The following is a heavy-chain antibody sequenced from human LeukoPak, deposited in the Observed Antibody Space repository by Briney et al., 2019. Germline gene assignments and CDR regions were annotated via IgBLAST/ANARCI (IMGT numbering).Heavy chain of an antibody. J-gene: IGHJ4*02. D-gene: IGHD7-27*01. CDR3: ARGKRRTGEAIRGFNY. CDR1: GYTFTSYD. Sequence: GASVKVSCKASGYTFTSYDINWVRQATGQGLEWMGWMNPNSGNTGYAQKFQGRVTMTRNTSISTAYMELSSLGSEDTAVYYCARGKRRTGEAIRGFNYWGQGTLVTVSS. V-gene: IGHV1-8*01. CDR2: MNPNSGNT.